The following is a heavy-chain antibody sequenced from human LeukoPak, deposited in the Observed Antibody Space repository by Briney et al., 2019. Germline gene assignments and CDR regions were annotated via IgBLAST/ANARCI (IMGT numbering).Heavy chain of an antibody. CDR3: AKRDDWFDP. J-gene: IGHJ5*02. CDR2: IYNSGST. V-gene: IGHV4-59*08. Sequence: KSSETLSLTCTVPGGSIGNYYWSWIRQPPGKGLEWIGYIYNSGSTNYNPSLKSRVTISVDTSKNQLSLKLSSVTAADTAVYYCAKRDDWFDPWGQGTLVTVSS. CDR1: GGSIGNYY.